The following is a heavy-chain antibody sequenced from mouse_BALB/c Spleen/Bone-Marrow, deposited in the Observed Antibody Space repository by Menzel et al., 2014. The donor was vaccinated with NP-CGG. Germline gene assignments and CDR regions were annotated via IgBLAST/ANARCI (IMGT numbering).Heavy chain of an antibody. J-gene: IGHJ2*01. CDR1: GFTFSSYG. Sequence: EVKLEESGGGLVQPGGSLKLSCAASGFTFSSYGMSWVRQTPDKRLELVATINSNGGSTYYPDSVKGRFTISRDNAKNTLYLQMSSLKSEDTAMYYCARERYYGNARIIEYWGQGTTLTVSS. V-gene: IGHV5-6-3*01. CDR3: ARERYYGNARIIEY. CDR2: INSNGGST. D-gene: IGHD1-1*01.